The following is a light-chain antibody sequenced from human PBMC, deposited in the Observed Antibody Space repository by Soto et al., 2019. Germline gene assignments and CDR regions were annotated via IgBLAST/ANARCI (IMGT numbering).Light chain of an antibody. V-gene: IGKV3-20*01. CDR1: QSVSSSY. CDR3: QRYGRSPPIT. Sequence: EIVLTQSPGTLSLSPRERATLSCMASQSVSSSYLAWYQQKPGQAPRLLIYGASSRAPGIPDRFSGSGSGTTFTLTISRLEPEDFAAYYCQRYGRSPPITFGQGTRLEIK. CDR2: GAS. J-gene: IGKJ5*01.